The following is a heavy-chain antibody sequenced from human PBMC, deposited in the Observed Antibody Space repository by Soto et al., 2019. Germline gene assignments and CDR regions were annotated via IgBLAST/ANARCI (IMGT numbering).Heavy chain of an antibody. CDR3: ATWGIGVAGTRSDY. D-gene: IGHD6-19*01. V-gene: IGHV4-4*02. J-gene: IGHJ4*02. Sequence: QVHLQESGPGLVKPSGTLSLICAVSGGSISSSDWWTWVRQSPGKGLEWIGEISHGGSTNYNPSLKSRVTMSVDKSKNYFALNLSSVTAADTAVYYCATWGIGVAGTRSDYWGQGTLVTVSS. CDR1: GGSISSSDW. CDR2: ISHGGST.